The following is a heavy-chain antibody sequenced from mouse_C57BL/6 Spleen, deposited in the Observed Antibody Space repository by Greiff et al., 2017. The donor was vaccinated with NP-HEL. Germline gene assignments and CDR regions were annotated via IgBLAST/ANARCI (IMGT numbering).Heavy chain of an antibody. D-gene: IGHD2-4*01. CDR2: IYPGDGDT. J-gene: IGHJ3*01. V-gene: IGHV1-82*01. CDR3: ARDDYDVWFAY. Sequence: VQLQEPGPELVKPGASVKISCKASGYAFSSSWMNWVKQRPGRGLEWIGRIYPGDGDTNYNGKFKGKATLTADKSSSTAYMQLSSLTSEDSAVYFCARDDYDVWFAYWGQGTLVTVSA. CDR1: GYAFSSSW.